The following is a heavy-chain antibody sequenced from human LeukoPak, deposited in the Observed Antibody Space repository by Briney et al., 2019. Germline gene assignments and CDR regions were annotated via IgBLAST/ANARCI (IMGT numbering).Heavy chain of an antibody. Sequence: PGGSLRLSCAASGFTFSTSYVSWVRQAPGKGLEWVSSISSYGDYIFYADSVKGRFTMSRDNADNSLYLQMNSLRAEDTAVYYCARPFRTYCGGDCYRTFDYWGQGTLVTVSS. CDR2: ISSYGDYI. D-gene: IGHD2-21*02. CDR1: GFTFSTSY. CDR3: ARPFRTYCGGDCYRTFDY. J-gene: IGHJ4*02. V-gene: IGHV3-21*01.